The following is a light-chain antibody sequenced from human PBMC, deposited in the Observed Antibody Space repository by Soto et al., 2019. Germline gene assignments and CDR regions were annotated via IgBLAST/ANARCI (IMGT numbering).Light chain of an antibody. V-gene: IGKV1D-16*01. CDR2: AAS. CDR3: QQYNSYPLT. J-gene: IGKJ4*01. Sequence: DVQMTQSPSSLSASVGDRVTITCRASQDINSYLAWYQQKPGNAPKSLIYAASSLQTGVPSRFSGSESGTDFTLTISNLQPEDSGTYYCQQYNSYPLTFGGGTKVEIK. CDR1: QDINSY.